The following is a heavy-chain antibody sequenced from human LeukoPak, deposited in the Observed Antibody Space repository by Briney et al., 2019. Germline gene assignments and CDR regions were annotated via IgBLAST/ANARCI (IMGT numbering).Heavy chain of an antibody. CDR1: GFTFSSYG. J-gene: IGHJ4*02. CDR3: AKDKNYDSRGIDY. Sequence: PGGSLRLSCAASGFTFSSYGMHWVRQAPGKGLEWVAFIRYDGSNKYYADSVKGRFTISRDNAKNSLYLQMNSLRAEDTALYYCAKDKNYDSRGIDYWGQGTLVTVSS. D-gene: IGHD3-22*01. CDR2: IRYDGSNK. V-gene: IGHV3-30*02.